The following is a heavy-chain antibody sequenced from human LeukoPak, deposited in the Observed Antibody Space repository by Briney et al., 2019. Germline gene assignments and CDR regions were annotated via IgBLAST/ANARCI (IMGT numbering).Heavy chain of an antibody. CDR2: IIPIFGTA. Sequence: ASVKVSCKASGGTFSSYAISWVRQAPGQGLEWMGGIIPIFGTANYAQKFQGRVTMTRNTSISTAYMELSSLRSEDTAVYYCAYSSSSSWYYFDYWGQGTLVTVSS. CDR1: GGTFSSYA. V-gene: IGHV1-69*05. D-gene: IGHD6-13*01. CDR3: AYSSSSSWYYFDY. J-gene: IGHJ4*02.